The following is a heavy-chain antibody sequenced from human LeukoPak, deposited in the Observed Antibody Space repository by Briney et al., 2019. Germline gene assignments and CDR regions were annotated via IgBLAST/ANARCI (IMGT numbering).Heavy chain of an antibody. CDR2: ISSSSSPI. D-gene: IGHD4-23*01. CDR1: GFTFSTYS. Sequence: GGSLRLSCAASGFTFSTYSMTWVRQAPGKGLEWLSYISSSSSPIYYADSLKGRFTVSRDNAKNSVYLQMNSLRAEDTAVYYCARDDYGGYYYGMDVWGQGTTVTVSS. J-gene: IGHJ6*02. V-gene: IGHV3-48*04. CDR3: ARDDYGGYYYGMDV.